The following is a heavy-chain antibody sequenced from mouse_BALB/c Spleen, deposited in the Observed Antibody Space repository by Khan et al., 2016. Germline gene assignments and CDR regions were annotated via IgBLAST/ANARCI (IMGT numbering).Heavy chain of an antibody. CDR1: GFNIKDTY. D-gene: IGHD2-3*01. CDR2: IDPANGNT. CDR3: AQIYDGYYGFAY. J-gene: IGHJ3*01. V-gene: IGHV14-3*02. Sequence: EVQLQESGAELVKPGASVKLSCTASGFNIKDTYMHWVKQRPAQGLEWIGRIDPANGNTKYDPKFQGKATITADTSSNTAYLQLSSLTSEDTAVYYCAQIYDGYYGFAYWGQGTLVTVSA.